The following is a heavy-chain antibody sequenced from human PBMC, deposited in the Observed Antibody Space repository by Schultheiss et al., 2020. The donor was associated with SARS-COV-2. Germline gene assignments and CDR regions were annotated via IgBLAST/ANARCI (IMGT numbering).Heavy chain of an antibody. J-gene: IGHJ6*03. Sequence: SETLSLTCAVCGGSFSGYYWSWIRQPPGKGLEWIGYIYYSGSTNYNPSLKSRVTISVDTSKNQFSLKLSSVTAADTAVYYCARVGNYYYMDVWGKGTTVTVSS. CDR2: IYYSGST. D-gene: IGHD1-26*01. CDR1: GGSFSGYY. CDR3: ARVGNYYYMDV. V-gene: IGHV4-34*01.